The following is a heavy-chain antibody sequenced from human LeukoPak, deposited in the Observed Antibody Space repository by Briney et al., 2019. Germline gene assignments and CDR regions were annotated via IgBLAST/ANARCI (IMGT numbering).Heavy chain of an antibody. V-gene: IGHV3-66*01. CDR3: ARGGGGNSYGVDY. CDR1: GFTFSSNY. J-gene: IGHJ4*02. CDR2: IYSGGST. Sequence: PGGSLKLSCAASGFTFSSNYMNWVRQAPGEGLEWVSVIYSGGSTYYADYVKGRFTISRDNSKNTLYLQMNSLRVEDTAVYYCARGGGGNSYGVDYWGQGTLVTVSS. D-gene: IGHD5-18*01.